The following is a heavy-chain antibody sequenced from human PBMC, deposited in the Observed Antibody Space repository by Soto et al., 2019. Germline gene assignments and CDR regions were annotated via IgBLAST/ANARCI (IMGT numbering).Heavy chain of an antibody. J-gene: IGHJ4*02. CDR1: GFTFSNAW. V-gene: IGHV3-15*01. D-gene: IGHD3-16*01. Sequence: EVQLVESGGGLVKPGGSLRLSCAASGFTFSNAWMSWCRQAPGKGLEWVGRIKSRADGGTADHAAPVKGRFAISRDDSKNTLYLQMNSLKTEDTAVYYCATLGGNLGAFDYWGQGTLVTVSS. CDR2: IKSRADGGTA. CDR3: ATLGGNLGAFDY.